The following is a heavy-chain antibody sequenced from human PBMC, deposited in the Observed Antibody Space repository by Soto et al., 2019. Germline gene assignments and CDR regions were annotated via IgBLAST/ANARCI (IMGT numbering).Heavy chain of an antibody. CDR2: IIPIFGTA. V-gene: IGHV1-69*13. Sequence: SVKVSCKASGGTFSSYAISWVRQSPGQGLEWMGGIIPIFGTANYAQKFQGRVTITADESTSTAYMELSSLRSEDTAVYYCARDRLATVVNTESYYYYYGMDVWGQGTTVTVSS. J-gene: IGHJ6*02. CDR1: GGTFSSYA. D-gene: IGHD4-17*01. CDR3: ARDRLATVVNTESYYYYYGMDV.